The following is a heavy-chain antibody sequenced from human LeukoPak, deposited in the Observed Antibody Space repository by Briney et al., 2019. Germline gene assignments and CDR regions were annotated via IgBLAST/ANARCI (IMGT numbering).Heavy chain of an antibody. Sequence: QAGGSLRLSCAASGFTFSSYAMSWIRQAPGKGLEWVSVIYSGGSTDYADSVKGRFTLSRDNSKNTLYPQMNSLRVEDTAVYYCAREQNSGSYNWLDPWGQGTLVTVSS. J-gene: IGHJ5*02. D-gene: IGHD3-22*01. V-gene: IGHV3-53*01. CDR2: IYSGGST. CDR1: GFTFSSYA. CDR3: AREQNSGSYNWLDP.